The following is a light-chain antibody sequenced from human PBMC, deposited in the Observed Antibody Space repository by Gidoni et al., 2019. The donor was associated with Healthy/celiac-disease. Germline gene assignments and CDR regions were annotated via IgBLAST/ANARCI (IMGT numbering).Light chain of an antibody. CDR1: QSVSSY. Sequence: ELVLTQSPATLSLSPGERATLSCRASQSVSSYLAWYQQKPGQAPRLLIYDAFNRATGIPARFSGSGSGTDFTLTISSLEPEEFAVYYCQQRSNWPLPLTFGGGTKVEIK. CDR3: QQRSNWPLPLT. V-gene: IGKV3-11*01. CDR2: DAF. J-gene: IGKJ4*01.